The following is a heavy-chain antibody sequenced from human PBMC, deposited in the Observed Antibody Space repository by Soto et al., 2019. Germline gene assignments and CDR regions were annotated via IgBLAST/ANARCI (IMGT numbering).Heavy chain of an antibody. V-gene: IGHV4-59*01. J-gene: IGHJ3*02. CDR1: GGSISGYY. Sequence: VRLQESGPGLVKPSETLSLTCTVSGGSISGYYWSWIRQPPGKGLEWIAYIYYTGNTNYNPSLKSRVTISVDTSKNQFSLQLRYVTAADTAVYYCTRDTYGGGIWGQGTMVTVPS. CDR3: TRDTYGGGI. D-gene: IGHD4-17*01. CDR2: IYYTGNT.